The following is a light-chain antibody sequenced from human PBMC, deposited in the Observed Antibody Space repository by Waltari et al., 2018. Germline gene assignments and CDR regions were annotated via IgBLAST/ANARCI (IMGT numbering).Light chain of an antibody. CDR3: TTRDSSGNHYV. CDR2: SKD. CDR1: SLRSFY. V-gene: IGLV3-19*01. J-gene: IGLJ1*01. Sequence: SSELTQDPAVSVALGQTVSITCQGDSLRSFYASWYQQKPGQAPVLAIYSKDKPPSGLPDRFSGSASGDTASLTVTGAQAEDETDYYRTTRDSSGNHYVFGSGTKVTVL.